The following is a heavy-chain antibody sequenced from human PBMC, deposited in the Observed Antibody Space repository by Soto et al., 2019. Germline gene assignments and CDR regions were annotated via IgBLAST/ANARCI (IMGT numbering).Heavy chain of an antibody. J-gene: IGHJ3*02. CDR2: ISYDGSNK. CDR3: AKDTVVVITNSDAFDI. D-gene: IGHD3-22*01. Sequence: QVQLVESGGGVVQPGRSLRLSCAASGFTFSSYGMHWVRQAPGKGLEWVAVISYDGSNKYYADSVKGRFTISRDNSKNTLYLQMTSLTAEDSAVYYCAKDTVVVITNSDAFDIWGQGTMVTVSS. CDR1: GFTFSSYG. V-gene: IGHV3-30*18.